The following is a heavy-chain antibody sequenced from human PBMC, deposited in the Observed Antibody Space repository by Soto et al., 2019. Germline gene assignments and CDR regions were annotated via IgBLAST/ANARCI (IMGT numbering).Heavy chain of an antibody. Sequence: PSETLSLTCAASGLSINRNYFCVWSRQTPGRGLEWIGSIYFGGNTYYTPSLKSRVTISADLSKNQFSLKLSSVTAADTAVYYCARHFSVDYFDYWGQGALVTVSS. V-gene: IGHV4-39*01. CDR3: ARHFSVDYFDY. CDR1: GLSINRNYF. J-gene: IGHJ4*02. CDR2: IYFGGNT.